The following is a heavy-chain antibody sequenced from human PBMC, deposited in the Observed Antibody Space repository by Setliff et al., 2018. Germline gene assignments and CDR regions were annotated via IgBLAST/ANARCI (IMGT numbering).Heavy chain of an antibody. D-gene: IGHD2-21*02. CDR3: ARDLGHGGDSDY. Sequence: SETLSLTCIVSGYSISSGYIWGWIRQPPGKGLEWVGNIGHTGSINYNPSLKSRLTISRDTSKNQVSLKLNSVTATDTAVYYCARDLGHGGDSDYWGQGIPVTVSS. CDR1: GYSISSGYI. J-gene: IGHJ4*02. CDR2: IGHTGSI. V-gene: IGHV4-38-2*02.